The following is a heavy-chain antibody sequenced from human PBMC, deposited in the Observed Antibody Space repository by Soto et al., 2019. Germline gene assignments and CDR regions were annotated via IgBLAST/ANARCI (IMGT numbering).Heavy chain of an antibody. V-gene: IGHV4-34*01. J-gene: IGHJ5*02. CDR3: ARGDSSLGLYNWFDP. Sequence: SETLSLTCAVYGGSFSGYYWSWIRQPPGKGLEWIGEINHSGSTNYNPSLKSRVTISVDTSKNQFSLKLSSVTAADTAVYYCARGDSSLGLYNWFDPWGRGTLVTVSS. CDR2: INHSGST. CDR1: GGSFSGYY. D-gene: IGHD6-6*01.